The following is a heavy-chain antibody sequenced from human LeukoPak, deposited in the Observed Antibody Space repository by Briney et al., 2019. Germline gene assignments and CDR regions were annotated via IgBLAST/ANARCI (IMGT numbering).Heavy chain of an antibody. V-gene: IGHV1-69*04. CDR2: IIPILGIA. CDR3: ARVRVLFPYCSGDCYSILIDALDI. J-gene: IGHJ3*02. D-gene: IGHD2-21*02. CDR1: GGTFSSYA. Sequence: GASVKVSCKASGGTFSSYAISWVRQAPGQGVEWMGRIIPILGIANYAQKFQGRVTITADKSTSTAYMELSSLRSEDTAVYYCARVRVLFPYCSGDCYSILIDALDIWGQGTMVTVSS.